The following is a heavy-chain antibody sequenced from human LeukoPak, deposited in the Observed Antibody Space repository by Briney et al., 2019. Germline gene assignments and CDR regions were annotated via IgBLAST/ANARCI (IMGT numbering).Heavy chain of an antibody. CDR1: GFTFSSYA. Sequence: GGSLRLSCAASGFTFSSYAMSWVRQAPGKGLGWVSAISGSGGSTYYADSVKGRFTISRDNSKNTLYLQMNSLRAEDTAVYYCAKAKLAGGYCFDYWGQGTLVTVSS. CDR2: ISGSGGST. CDR3: AKAKLAGGYCFDY. D-gene: IGHD6-19*01. V-gene: IGHV3-23*01. J-gene: IGHJ4*02.